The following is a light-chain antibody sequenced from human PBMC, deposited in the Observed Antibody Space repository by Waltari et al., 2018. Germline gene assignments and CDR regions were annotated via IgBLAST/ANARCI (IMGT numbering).Light chain of an antibody. V-gene: IGLV1-44*01. CDR2: SNN. J-gene: IGLJ2*01. Sequence: QSVLTQPPSASGTPGQRVTISCSGSSSNIGSNTVNWYQQLPGTAPKLLIYSNNQRPSGVPDRFAGSNSGTSASLAISGLQSEDEADYYCAAWDDSLNGVVFGRGTKLTVL. CDR3: AAWDDSLNGVV. CDR1: SSNIGSNT.